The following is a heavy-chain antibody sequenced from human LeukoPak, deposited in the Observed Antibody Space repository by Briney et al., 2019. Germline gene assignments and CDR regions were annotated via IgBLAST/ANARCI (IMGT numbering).Heavy chain of an antibody. CDR1: GFTFSSYW. V-gene: IGHV3-21*01. CDR3: ARDRAGYSSSWYPRDY. D-gene: IGHD6-13*01. Sequence: GGSLRLSCAASGFTFSSYWMHWVRQAPGKGLEWVSSISSSSSYIYYADSVKGRFTISRDNAKNSLYLQMNSLRAEDTAVYYCARDRAGYSSSWYPRDYWGQGTLVTVSS. CDR2: ISSSSSYI. J-gene: IGHJ4*02.